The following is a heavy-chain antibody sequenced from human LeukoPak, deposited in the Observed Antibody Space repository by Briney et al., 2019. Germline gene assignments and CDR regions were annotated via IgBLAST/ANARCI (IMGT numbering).Heavy chain of an antibody. J-gene: IGHJ3*02. D-gene: IGHD2-2*01. CDR3: ANEGSRDIVVVPAARRAFDI. CDR1: GFTFSSYG. Sequence: PGGSLRLSCAASGFTFSSYGMHWVRQAPGKGLEWVAFIRYDGSNKYYADSVKGRFTISRDNSKNTLYLQMNSLRAEDTAVYYCANEGSRDIVVVPAARRAFDIWGQGTMVTVSS. CDR2: IRYDGSNK. V-gene: IGHV3-30*02.